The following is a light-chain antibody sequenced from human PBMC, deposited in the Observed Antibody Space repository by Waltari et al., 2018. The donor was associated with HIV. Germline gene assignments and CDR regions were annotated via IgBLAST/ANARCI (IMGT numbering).Light chain of an antibody. V-gene: IGLV2-23*02. CDR2: DVS. CDR1: SSHVGGYNL. CDR3: CAYAGSTTYVI. Sequence: QSALTQPASVSGSPGQSITISCTGTSSHVGGYNLVSWYQPHPGKAPKLMIYDVSKRPSGVSNRFSGSKSGNTASLTISGLQAEDEAEYYCCAYAGSTTYVIFGGGTKLTVL. J-gene: IGLJ2*01.